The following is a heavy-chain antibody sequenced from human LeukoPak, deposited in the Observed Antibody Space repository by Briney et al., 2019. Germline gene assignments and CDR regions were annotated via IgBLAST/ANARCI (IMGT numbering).Heavy chain of an antibody. V-gene: IGHV3-74*01. CDR3: ARDPYSGTYSVGLYYYYMDV. J-gene: IGHJ6*03. Sequence: GSLRLPCAAPGFNLRSYWMPWVRQASGQGLVWVSGPNCDGSITGYVDSVKGRFTISRDNAKNSLDLEMNGLRDEDTAVYYCARDPYSGTYSVGLYYYYMDVWGKGTTVTVSS. D-gene: IGHD1-26*01. CDR1: GFNLRSYW. CDR2: PNCDGSIT.